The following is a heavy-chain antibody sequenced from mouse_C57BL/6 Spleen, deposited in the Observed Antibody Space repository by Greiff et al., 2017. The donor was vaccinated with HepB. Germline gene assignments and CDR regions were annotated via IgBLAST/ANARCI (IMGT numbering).Heavy chain of an antibody. J-gene: IGHJ3*01. CDR1: GFNIKNPY. Sequence: VQLQQSVAELVRPGASVKLSCTASGFNIKNPYMHWVKQRPEQGLEWIGRIDPANGNTKYAPKFQGKATITADTSSNTAYLQLSSLTSEDTAIYYCARATRGFAYWGQGTLVTVSA. CDR3: ARATRGFAY. V-gene: IGHV14-3*01. CDR2: IDPANGNT.